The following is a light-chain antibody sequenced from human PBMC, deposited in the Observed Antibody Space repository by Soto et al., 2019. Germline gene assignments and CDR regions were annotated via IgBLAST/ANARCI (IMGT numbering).Light chain of an antibody. Sequence: EIVFPQSPGTLSLSPGERSTLCGRSSHSVSSSYLAWYQQKPGQPPRLLIYGASSRATGIPDRFSGSGSGTDFTLTISRLEPEDFAVFYCQHYDSLPITFGQGTRLEIK. CDR2: GAS. V-gene: IGKV3-20*01. CDR1: HSVSSSY. J-gene: IGKJ5*01. CDR3: QHYDSLPIT.